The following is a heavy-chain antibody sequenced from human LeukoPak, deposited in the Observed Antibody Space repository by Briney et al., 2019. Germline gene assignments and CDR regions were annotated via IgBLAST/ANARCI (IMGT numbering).Heavy chain of an antibody. CDR3: TRERDLSLYYFDY. V-gene: IGHV3-23*01. CDR2: ISASGGST. CDR1: GFTFSSSA. J-gene: IGHJ4*02. Sequence: GGSLRLSCAASGFTFSSSAMSWVRQVPGKGLEWVSGISASGGSTYYADSVRGRFTISRDNSKNTLYLQMNSLRAEDTAVYYCTRERDLSLYYFDYWGQGTLVTVSS.